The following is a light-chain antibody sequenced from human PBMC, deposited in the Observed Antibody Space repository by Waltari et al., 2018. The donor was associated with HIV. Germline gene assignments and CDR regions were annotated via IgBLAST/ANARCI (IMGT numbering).Light chain of an antibody. J-gene: IGLJ2*01. Sequence: QSVLTQPPSVSAAPGQKVTISCSGSSSNIGNNYVSWYQQLPGNAPKLLIYENDKRPSGIPDRFSGSKSGTSATLGITGLQTGDEADYYCGTWDSSLSAVVFGGGTKLTVL. CDR1: SSNIGNNY. CDR2: END. V-gene: IGLV1-51*01. CDR3: GTWDSSLSAVV.